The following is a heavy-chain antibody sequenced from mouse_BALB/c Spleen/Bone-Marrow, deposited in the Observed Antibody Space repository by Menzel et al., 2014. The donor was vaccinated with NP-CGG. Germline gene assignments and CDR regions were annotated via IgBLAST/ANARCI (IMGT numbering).Heavy chain of an antibody. V-gene: IGHV5-12*02. CDR3: ARHDGYRTWFAY. Sequence: EVMLVESGGGLVQPGGSLKLSCATSGFTFXDYYMYWVRQTPEKRLEWVAYISNGGGSTYYPDTVKGRFTISRDNAKNTLYLQMSRLKSEDTAMYYCARHDGYRTWFAYWGQGTLVTVSA. J-gene: IGHJ3*01. D-gene: IGHD2-3*01. CDR2: ISNGGGST. CDR1: GFTFXDYY.